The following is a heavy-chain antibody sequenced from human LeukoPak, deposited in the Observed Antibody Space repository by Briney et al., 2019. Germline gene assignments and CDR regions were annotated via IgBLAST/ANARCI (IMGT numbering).Heavy chain of an antibody. CDR2: INPSGGST. V-gene: IGHV1-46*01. D-gene: IGHD3-22*01. J-gene: IGHJ4*02. CDR3: ARDAHTYYCDSSGYQADY. CDR1: GYTFTSYY. Sequence: ASVKVSCKASGYTFTSYYMHWVRQAPGQGLEWMGLINPSGGSTSYAQKFQGRVTMTRDTSTSTVYMELSSLRSEDTTVYYCARDAHTYYCDSSGYQADYWGQGTLVTVSS.